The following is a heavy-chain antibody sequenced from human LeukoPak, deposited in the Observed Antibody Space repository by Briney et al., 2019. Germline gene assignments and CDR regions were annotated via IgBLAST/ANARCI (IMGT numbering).Heavy chain of an antibody. V-gene: IGHV3-66*04. J-gene: IGHJ4*02. CDR1: GFTVSSNY. CDR3: ARLRIDHYYFDY. Sequence: GGSLRLSCAASGFTVSSNYMSWVRQAPGEGLEWVSVIYSGGSTYYADSVKGRFTISRDNSKNTLYLQMNSLRAEDTAVYFCARLRIDHYYFDYWGQGTLVTVSS. D-gene: IGHD2/OR15-2a*01. CDR2: IYSGGST.